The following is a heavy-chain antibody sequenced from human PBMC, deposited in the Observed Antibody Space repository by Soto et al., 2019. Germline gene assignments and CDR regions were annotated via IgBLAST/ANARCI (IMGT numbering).Heavy chain of an antibody. J-gene: IGHJ4*02. CDR1: CGSFSGYY. Sequence: SETLSFTCAVYCGSFSGYYWSWIRQPPGKGLEWIGEINHSGSTNYNPSLKSRVTISVDTSKNQFSLKLSSVTAADTAVYYCARDERVRGVDFDYWGQGTLVT. D-gene: IGHD3-10*01. CDR2: INHSGST. V-gene: IGHV4-34*01. CDR3: ARDERVRGVDFDY.